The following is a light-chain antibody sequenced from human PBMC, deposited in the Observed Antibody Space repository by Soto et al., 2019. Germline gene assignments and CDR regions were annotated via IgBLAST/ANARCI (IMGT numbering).Light chain of an antibody. J-gene: IGKJ1*01. CDR3: QEYLQWPPGM. V-gene: IGKV3-15*01. CDR2: DTS. CDR1: QGIGDT. Sequence: EVVLTQSPATLSVSPGEGVTLSCRASQGIGDTLAWYQHKPGQTPRLLIYDTSTRAPGISARFSGSGSGTEFTLTISTLQSEDFAVYYCQEYLQWPPGMFGQGTKVDIK.